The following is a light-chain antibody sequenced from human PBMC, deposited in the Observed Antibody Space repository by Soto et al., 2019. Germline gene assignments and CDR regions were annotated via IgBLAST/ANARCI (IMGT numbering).Light chain of an antibody. J-gene: IGKJ5*01. CDR1: QAIGNY. CDR3: QQCHATPLT. CDR2: GAT. V-gene: IGKV1-39*01. Sequence: DIQMTQSPSSLSASVGDRVTITCRASQAIGNYLNWYQQKRGKAPNLXIFGATTLQSGVPSRFSGSGYGTKFTLIISVLQPEDFAIYYCQQCHATPLTFGQGTRLEIK.